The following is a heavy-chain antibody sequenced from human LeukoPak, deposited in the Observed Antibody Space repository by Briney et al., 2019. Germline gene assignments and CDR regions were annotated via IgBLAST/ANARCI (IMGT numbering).Heavy chain of an antibody. V-gene: IGHV4-59*08. CDR3: ARRTAHSDSSGFYPRLDY. D-gene: IGHD3-22*01. CDR1: GGFISTYF. CDR2: IYNSGGT. J-gene: IGHJ4*02. Sequence: SETLSLTCTVSGGFISTYFWSWIRQPPGKGLEWIGYIYNSGGTNYNPSLKSRVTISVDTSKNQVSLKLSSVTAADTAVYYCARRTAHSDSSGFYPRLDYWGQGALVTVSS.